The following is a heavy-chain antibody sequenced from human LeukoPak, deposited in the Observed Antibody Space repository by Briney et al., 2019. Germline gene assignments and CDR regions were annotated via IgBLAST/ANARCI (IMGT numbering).Heavy chain of an antibody. CDR1: GGSVSSGSYC. J-gene: IGHJ4*02. D-gene: IGHD3-22*01. CDR2: ISYRGST. Sequence: SETLSLTCTVSGGSVSSGSYCRSWIRQPPGKGLEWIGYISYRGSTNYNPSLKSRVTISVDTSKNQFSLNLSSVTAADTAVYYCARAIQTYYDSRGHTQTDWGQGTLVTVSS. V-gene: IGHV4-61*01. CDR3: ARAIQTYYDSRGHTQTD.